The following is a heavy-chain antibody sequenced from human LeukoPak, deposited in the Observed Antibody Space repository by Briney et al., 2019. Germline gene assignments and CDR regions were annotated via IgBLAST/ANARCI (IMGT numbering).Heavy chain of an antibody. Sequence: GGSLRLSCAASGFTFNAYTIHWVRQAPGKGLEWVSIISGTSSHIFDADSVKGRFTISRDNAKNSLYLQMNSLRAEDTAVYYCARSVIVADTTRGFDYWGQGILVTVSS. V-gene: IGHV3-21*01. D-gene: IGHD2/OR15-2a*01. CDR2: ISGTSSHI. CDR3: ARSVIVADTTRGFDY. J-gene: IGHJ4*02. CDR1: GFTFNAYT.